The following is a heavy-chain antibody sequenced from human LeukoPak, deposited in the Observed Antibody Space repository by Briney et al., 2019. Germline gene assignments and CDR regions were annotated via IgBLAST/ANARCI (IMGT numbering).Heavy chain of an antibody. CDR2: IWYDGSNK. V-gene: IGHV3-33*01. CDR3: AREYPPRYYYDSSGYLDY. CDR1: GFTFSSYG. Sequence: GRSLRLSCAASGFTFSSYGMHWVRQAPGKGLEWVAVIWYDGSNKYYADSMKGRFTISRDNSKNTLYLQMNSLRAEDTAVYYCAREYPPRYYYDSSGYLDYWGQGTLVTVSS. J-gene: IGHJ4*02. D-gene: IGHD3-22*01.